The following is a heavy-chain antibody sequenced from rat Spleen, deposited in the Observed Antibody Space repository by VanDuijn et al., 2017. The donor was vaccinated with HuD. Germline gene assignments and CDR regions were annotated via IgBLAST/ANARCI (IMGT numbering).Heavy chain of an antibody. V-gene: IGHV5-46*01. CDR1: GFTFRSFP. CDR2: IRSGGGGT. CDR3: ARDDGYTLFDY. Sequence: EVQVVEFGGGFAQPGRSMKLSCVASGFTFRSFPMAWVRQAPTKGLEWVASIRSGGGGTNYPDSVKGRFTISRDNAKSTLYLQMDSMRSEDTATYYCARDDGYTLFDYWGQGVMVTVSS. J-gene: IGHJ2*01. D-gene: IGHD1-4*01.